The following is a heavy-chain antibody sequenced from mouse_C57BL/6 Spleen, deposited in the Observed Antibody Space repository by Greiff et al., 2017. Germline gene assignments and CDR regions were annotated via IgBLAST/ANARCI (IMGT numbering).Heavy chain of an antibody. D-gene: IGHD2-1*01. Sequence: VQLQQPGAELVRPGSSVKLSCKASGYTFTSYWMDWVKQRPGQGLEWIGNIYPSDSETHYNQKFKDKATLTVDKSSSPAYMQLSSLTSEDSAVYYCARSDLLWSSWFAYWGQGTLVTVSA. CDR1: GYTFTSYW. CDR2: IYPSDSET. V-gene: IGHV1-61*01. J-gene: IGHJ3*01. CDR3: ARSDLLWSSWFAY.